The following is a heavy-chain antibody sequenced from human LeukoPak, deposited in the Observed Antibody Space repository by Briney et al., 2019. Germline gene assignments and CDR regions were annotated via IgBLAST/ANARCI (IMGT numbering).Heavy chain of an antibody. CDR2: ISAYNGNT. Sequence: GASVKVSCMASGYTFTSYGISWVRQAPGQGLEWMGWISAYNGNTNYAQKLQGRVTMTTDTSTSTAYMELRSLRSDDTAVYYCARDPDYDILTGYPFDYWGQGTLVTVSS. CDR3: ARDPDYDILTGYPFDY. CDR1: GYTFTSYG. D-gene: IGHD3-9*01. J-gene: IGHJ4*02. V-gene: IGHV1-18*01.